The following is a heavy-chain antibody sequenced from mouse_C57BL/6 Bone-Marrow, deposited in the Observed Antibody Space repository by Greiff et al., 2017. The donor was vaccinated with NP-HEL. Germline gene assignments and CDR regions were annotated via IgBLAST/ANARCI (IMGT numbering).Heavy chain of an antibody. CDR2: ISSGGSYT. Sequence: EVKLVESGGDLVKPGGSLKLSCAASGFTFSSYGMSWVRQTPDKRLEWVATISSGGSYTYYPDSVKGRFTISRDNAKNTLYLQMSSLKSEDTAMYYCARRLGRAYWGQGTLVTVSA. V-gene: IGHV5-6*02. CDR3: ARRLGRAY. CDR1: GFTFSSYG. J-gene: IGHJ3*01. D-gene: IGHD4-1*01.